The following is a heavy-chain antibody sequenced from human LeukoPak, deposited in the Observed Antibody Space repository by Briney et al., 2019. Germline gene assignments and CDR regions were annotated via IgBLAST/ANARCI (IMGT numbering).Heavy chain of an antibody. Sequence: GGSLRLSCAASGFTFSRYSMNWVRQAPGKGLEWVSSISSSSSYIYYADSVKGRFTISRDNAKNSLYLQMNSLRAEDTAVYYCAKAYSSGWDNDAFDIWGQGTMVTVSS. V-gene: IGHV3-21*01. J-gene: IGHJ3*02. CDR1: GFTFSRYS. CDR3: AKAYSSGWDNDAFDI. CDR2: ISSSSSYI. D-gene: IGHD6-19*01.